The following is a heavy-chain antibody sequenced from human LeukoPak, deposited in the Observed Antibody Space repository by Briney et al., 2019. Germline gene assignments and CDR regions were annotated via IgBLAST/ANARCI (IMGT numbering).Heavy chain of an antibody. V-gene: IGHV4-59*01. D-gene: IGHD4-17*01. CDR2: LYSSGST. Sequence: SETLSLTCTVSGGSISSYYWSWIRQPPGKGLEWIGYLYSSGSTNYNPSLKSRVIISVDTPKNQFSLRLSSVTAADTAVYYCARGQYGDPAFDYWGQGTLVTVSS. CDR1: GGSISSYY. J-gene: IGHJ4*02. CDR3: ARGQYGDPAFDY.